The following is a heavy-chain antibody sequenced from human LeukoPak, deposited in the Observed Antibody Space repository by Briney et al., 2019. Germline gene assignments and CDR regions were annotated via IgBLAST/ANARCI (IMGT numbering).Heavy chain of an antibody. J-gene: IGHJ4*02. D-gene: IGHD4-17*01. V-gene: IGHV6-1*01. CDR1: GDSVSSNSAA. CDR3: ARVRLAYGEFDEEYFDY. CDR2: TYYRSKWYN. Sequence: SQTLSLTCALSGDSVSSNSAAWNWIRQSPSRGLEWLGRTYYRSKWYNDFAVSVKSRITINPDTSKNQFSLQLNSVTPEDTAVYYCARVRLAYGEFDEEYFDYWGQGTLVTVSS.